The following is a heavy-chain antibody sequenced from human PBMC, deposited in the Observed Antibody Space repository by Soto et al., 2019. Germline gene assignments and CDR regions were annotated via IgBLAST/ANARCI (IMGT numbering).Heavy chain of an antibody. CDR3: AMLDTIAGGAYLNS. CDR1: GPTFAGHW. CDR2: VYVGDSES. V-gene: IGHV5-51*01. Sequence: EVRLEQSGAEVKRPGESLKISCQGSGPTFAGHWIAWVRQMPGTGLEWMGIVYVGDSESRVSPSFQGRVTMSADNSTRTVYLQWGSLKASDTAIYYCAMLDTIAGGAYLNSWGQGTRVTVFS. D-gene: IGHD5-18*01. J-gene: IGHJ4*02.